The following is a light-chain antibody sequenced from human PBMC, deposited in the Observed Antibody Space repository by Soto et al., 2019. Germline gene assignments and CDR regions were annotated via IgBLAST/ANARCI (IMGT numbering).Light chain of an antibody. V-gene: IGLV2-14*01. CDR1: SSDVGGYNY. CDR3: SSYTSSSIL. CDR2: DVS. J-gene: IGLJ1*01. Sequence: QAVVTQPASVSGSPGQSITISCTGTSSDVGGYNYVSWYQQHPGKAPKLMIYDVSNRPSGVSNRFSGSKSGNTASLTISGLQAEDEADYYCSSYTSSSILFGTGTKLTVL.